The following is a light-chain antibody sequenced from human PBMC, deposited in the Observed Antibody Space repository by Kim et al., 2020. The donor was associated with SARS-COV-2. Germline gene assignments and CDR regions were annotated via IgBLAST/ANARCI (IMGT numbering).Light chain of an antibody. V-gene: IGKV3-20*01. J-gene: IGKJ2*01. CDR2: GAS. Sequence: LSPGERVTRSCRASQSVSSSYLAWYQQKPGQAPRLLIYGASSRATGIPDRFSGSGSGTDFTLTISRLEPEDFAVYYCQQYGSSPQAFGQGTKLEI. CDR3: QQYGSSPQA. CDR1: QSVSSSY.